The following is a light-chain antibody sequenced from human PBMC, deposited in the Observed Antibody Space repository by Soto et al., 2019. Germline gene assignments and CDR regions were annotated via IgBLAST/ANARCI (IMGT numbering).Light chain of an antibody. V-gene: IGKV1-39*01. Sequence: DIQMTQSPSSLSASVGDRVTITFRASPSIGSYLNWFQQKPGKAPKLLIYAATTLQRGVPSRFSGSESGTDFTLTISSLQSQDFATYYCQETYSVPFFSFGPGTKVDIQ. CDR1: PSIGSY. CDR3: QETYSVPFFS. J-gene: IGKJ3*01. CDR2: AAT.